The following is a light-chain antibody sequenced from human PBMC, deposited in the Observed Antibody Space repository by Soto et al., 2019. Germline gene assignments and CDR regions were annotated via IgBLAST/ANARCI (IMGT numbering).Light chain of an antibody. Sequence: IVLTQSPATLSVSPGERGALSCRASQNVSTNLGWYQEKTGQPPRLIIFGATTRDTGIQARFSGSESEGELTLAINSLQSEAFAVYCCQQYSVWCLTCGGGTKVEI. CDR3: QQYSVWCLT. CDR1: QNVSTN. CDR2: GAT. J-gene: IGKJ4*02. V-gene: IGKV3D-15*01.